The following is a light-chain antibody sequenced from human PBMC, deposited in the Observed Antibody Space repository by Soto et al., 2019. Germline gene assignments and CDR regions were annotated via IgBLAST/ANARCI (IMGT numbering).Light chain of an antibody. Sequence: EIVMTQSPATLSVSPGERATLSCRASQSVSSDLAWYQQKPGQTPRLLIYGASTRATGIPARFSGSGSGTEFTLTISSLQSEDLVVDYCQQYHNWPRTFGQGTKVEI. CDR1: QSVSSD. V-gene: IGKV3-15*01. CDR2: GAS. J-gene: IGKJ1*01. CDR3: QQYHNWPRT.